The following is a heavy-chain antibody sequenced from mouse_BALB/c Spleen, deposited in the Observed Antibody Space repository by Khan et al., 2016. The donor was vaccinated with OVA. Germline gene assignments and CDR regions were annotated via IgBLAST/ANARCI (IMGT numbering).Heavy chain of an antibody. V-gene: IGHV1-18*01. CDR3: ARHGYGGFAY. J-gene: IGHJ3*01. CDR2: INPNNGGT. D-gene: IGHD2-2*01. Sequence: VRLQQSGPELVKPGASVKIPCKASGYTFTDFIIDWVKQSLGESLEWIGDINPNNGGTIYNQKFKGKATLTVDKSSSTAYMELRSLTSEDTADYYCARHGYGGFAYWGQGTLVTVSA. CDR1: GYTFTDFI.